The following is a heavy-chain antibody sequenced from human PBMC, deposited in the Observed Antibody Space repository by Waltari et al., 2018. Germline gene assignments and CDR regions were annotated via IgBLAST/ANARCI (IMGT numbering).Heavy chain of an antibody. J-gene: IGHJ4*02. CDR1: GFTFSSYA. CDR3: ARDRRQGDYYFDY. CDR2: ISYDGSKK. Sequence: QVQLVESGGGVVQPGRSLRLSCAASGFTFSSYAMHWVRQAPGKGLEWVAVISYDGSKKYYADAVKGRFTISRDNSKNTLYLQMNSLRAEDTAVYYCARDRRQGDYYFDYWGQGTLVTVSS. V-gene: IGHV3-30-3*01. D-gene: IGHD2-21*02.